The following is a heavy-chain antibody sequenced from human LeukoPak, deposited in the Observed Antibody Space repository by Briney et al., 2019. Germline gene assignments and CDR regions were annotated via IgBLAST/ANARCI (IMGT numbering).Heavy chain of an antibody. V-gene: IGHV4-34*01. CDR3: ARGFLLRYFDWLKGDAFDI. J-gene: IGHJ3*02. CDR1: GGSFSGYY. CDR2: INHSGST. D-gene: IGHD3-9*01. Sequence: PSGTLSLTCAVYGGSFSGYYWSWIRQPPGKGLEWIGEINHSGSTNYNPSLKSRVTISVDTSKNQFSLKLSSVTAADTAVYYCARGFLLRYFDWLKGDAFDIWGQGTMVTVSS.